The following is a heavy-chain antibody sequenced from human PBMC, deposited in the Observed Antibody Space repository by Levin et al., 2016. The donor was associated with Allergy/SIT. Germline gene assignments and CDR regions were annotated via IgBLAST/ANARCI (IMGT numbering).Heavy chain of an antibody. Sequence: SLKISCAASGFTFDDYAMHWVRQAPGKGLEWVSGISWNSGSIGYADSVKGRFTISRDNAKNSLYLQMNSLRAEDTALYYCAKDIGGSGWYFDYWGQGTLVTVSS. CDR3: AKDIGGSGWYFDY. D-gene: IGHD6-19*01. V-gene: IGHV3-9*01. CDR1: GFTFDDYA. J-gene: IGHJ4*02. CDR2: ISWNSGSI.